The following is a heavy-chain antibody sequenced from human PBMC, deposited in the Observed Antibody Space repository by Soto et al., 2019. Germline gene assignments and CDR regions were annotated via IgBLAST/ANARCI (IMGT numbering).Heavy chain of an antibody. CDR1: GVSVGSYY. CDR3: AREITLGSSGWYRHDAFDI. V-gene: IGHV4-59*02. J-gene: IGHJ3*02. Sequence: AETVALNWTVSGVSVGSYYGSLIRLPQGEGLEWIGYIYYSGSTNYNPSLKSRVTISVDTSKNQFSLKLSSVTAADTAVYYCAREITLGSSGWYRHDAFDIWGQGTMVTVS. CDR2: IYYSGST. D-gene: IGHD6-19*01.